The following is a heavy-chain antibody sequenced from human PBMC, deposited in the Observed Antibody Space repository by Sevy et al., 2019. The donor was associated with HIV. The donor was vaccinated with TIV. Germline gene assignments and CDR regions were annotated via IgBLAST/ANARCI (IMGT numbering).Heavy chain of an antibody. D-gene: IGHD3-3*01. Sequence: GGSLRLSCAASGFTFSSYWMSWVRQAPGKGLEWVANIKQDGSEKYYVDSVKGRFTISRDKAKNSLYLQMNSLRAEDTAVYYCARGAYYDFWSGYYPPYYYYGMDVWGQGTTVTVSS. CDR1: GFTFSSYW. CDR2: IKQDGSEK. V-gene: IGHV3-7*01. J-gene: IGHJ6*02. CDR3: ARGAYYDFWSGYYPPYYYYGMDV.